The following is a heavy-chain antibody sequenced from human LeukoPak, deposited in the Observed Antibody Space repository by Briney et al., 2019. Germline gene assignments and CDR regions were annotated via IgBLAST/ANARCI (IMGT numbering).Heavy chain of an antibody. CDR3: ARYDYYDSSGLPLDAFDI. D-gene: IGHD3-22*01. Sequence: PSETLSLTCTVSGGSISSYYWSWIRQPAGKGLEWIGRIYTSGSTNYNPSLKSRVTISVDKSKNQFSLKPSSVTAADTAVYYCARYDYYDSSGLPLDAFDIWGQGTMVTVSS. V-gene: IGHV4-4*07. CDR2: IYTSGST. J-gene: IGHJ3*02. CDR1: GGSISSYY.